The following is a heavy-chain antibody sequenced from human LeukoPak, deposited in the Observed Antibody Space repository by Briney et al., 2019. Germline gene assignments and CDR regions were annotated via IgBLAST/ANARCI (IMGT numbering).Heavy chain of an antibody. CDR2: IYSGGST. J-gene: IGHJ6*02. V-gene: IGHV3-53*01. CDR1: GFTVSSNY. D-gene: IGHD1-26*01. CDR3: ATRYGGYYYGLDV. Sequence: GGSLRLSCAASGFTVSSNYMSWVRQAPGKGLEWVSVIYSGGSTYYADSVKGRFTISRDNSKNTVYLQMNSLRAEDRAVYYCATRYGGYYYGLDVWGQGTTVTVSS.